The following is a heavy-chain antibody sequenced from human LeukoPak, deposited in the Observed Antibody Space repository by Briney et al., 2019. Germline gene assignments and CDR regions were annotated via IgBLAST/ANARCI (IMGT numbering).Heavy chain of an antibody. CDR3: ARGDGVASASGGVDP. D-gene: IGHD6-13*01. CDR2: IYHSGSA. Sequence: SETLSLTCTVSGGSINNYYWSWVRQPAGKGLEWIGRIYHSGSADVTPSLKSRATISADRSKNQFSLKLSSVTAADTAVYYCARGDGVASASGGVDPWGQGTLVTVTS. V-gene: IGHV4-4*07. CDR1: GGSINNYY. J-gene: IGHJ5*02.